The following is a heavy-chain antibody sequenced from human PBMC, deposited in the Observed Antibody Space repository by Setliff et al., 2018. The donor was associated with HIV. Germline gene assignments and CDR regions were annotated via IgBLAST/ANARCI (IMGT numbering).Heavy chain of an antibody. J-gene: IGHJ4*02. V-gene: IGHV4-30-4*08. CDR3: ARTYYYDSSGYYPRFGYFDY. CDR1: GGSISSGDYF. Sequence: SETLSLTCTVSGGSISSGDYFLSWIRQAPGKGLEWIGCIYYSGSTYYNPSLKSQVTISVDTSKNQFSLKLSSVTAADTAVYYCARTYYYDSSGYYPRFGYFDYWGQGTLVTVSS. D-gene: IGHD3-22*01. CDR2: IYYSGST.